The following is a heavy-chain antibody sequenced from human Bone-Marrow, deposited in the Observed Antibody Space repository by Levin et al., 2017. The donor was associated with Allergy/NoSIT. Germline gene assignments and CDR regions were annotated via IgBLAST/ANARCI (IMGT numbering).Heavy chain of an antibody. CDR3: TRDRGEWGQFYFDY. D-gene: IGHD1-26*01. J-gene: IGHJ4*02. V-gene: IGHV3-23*01. Sequence: PGESLKISCAASGFTFSSSAMSWVRQAPGKGLEWVSSISAGDASTYYTDSVKGRLTVSRDNSKNTLYLQMNSLRAEDTALYYCTRDRGEWGQFYFDYWGQGILVTVSS. CDR1: GFTFSSSA. CDR2: ISAGDAST.